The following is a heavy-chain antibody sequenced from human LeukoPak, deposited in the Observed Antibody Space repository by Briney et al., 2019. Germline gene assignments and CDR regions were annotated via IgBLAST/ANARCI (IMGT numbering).Heavy chain of an antibody. D-gene: IGHD3-22*01. Sequence: GGSLRLSCAASGFTFSSYWMHWVRQAPGKGLVWVSRIKGDGNTNYADSVKGRFTISRDNAKNTVSLQMNSLRAEGTGVYYCARAPSEIGGYYPEYFRRWGQGTLVTVSS. V-gene: IGHV3-74*01. J-gene: IGHJ1*01. CDR3: ARAPSEIGGYYPEYFRR. CDR2: IKGDGNT. CDR1: GFTFSSYW.